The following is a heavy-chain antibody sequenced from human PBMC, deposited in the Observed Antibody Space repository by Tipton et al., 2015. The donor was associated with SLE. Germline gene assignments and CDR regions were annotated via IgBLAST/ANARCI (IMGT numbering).Heavy chain of an antibody. Sequence: TLSLTCAVYGGSFSGYYWSWIRQPPGKGLEWIGEINHSGSTYYNPSLKSRVTISVDTSKNQFSLKLSSVTAADTAVYYCARAVSMQQLPNWGQGTLVPVPS. D-gene: IGHD6-13*01. V-gene: IGHV4-34*01. CDR2: INHSGST. CDR3: ARAVSMQQLPN. CDR1: GGSFSGYY. J-gene: IGHJ4*02.